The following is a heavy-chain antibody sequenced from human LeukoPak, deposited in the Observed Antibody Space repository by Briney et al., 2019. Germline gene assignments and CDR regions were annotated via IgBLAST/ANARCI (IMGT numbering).Heavy chain of an antibody. D-gene: IGHD3-22*01. CDR1: VFTFSSYS. J-gene: IGHJ4*02. CDR2: ISSSSSTI. CDR3: ARDSSHESELYYYDSSGYYYLYYFDY. Sequence: GGSLRLSCAASVFTFSSYSMNWVHQAPGKGLEWVSYISSSSSTIYYADSVKGRFTISRDNAKNSLYLQMNSLRAEDTAVYYCARDSSHESELYYYDSSGYYYLYYFDYWGQGTLVTVSS. V-gene: IGHV3-48*01.